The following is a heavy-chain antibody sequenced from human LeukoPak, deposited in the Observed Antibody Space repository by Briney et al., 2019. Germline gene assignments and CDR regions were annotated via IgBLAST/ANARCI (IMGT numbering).Heavy chain of an antibody. CDR2: ISIDGVST. V-gene: IGHV3-43*02. CDR3: ARESGKFDY. J-gene: IGHJ4*02. Sequence: PGRSLRLSCVASGLPIGDFAMHWVRQAPGQGLEWVSLISIDGVSTFFTDSVKGRFSISRDNSKNSLFLEMSSLRTEDTAMYYCARESGKFDYWGQGTLVAVSS. CDR1: GLPIGDFA.